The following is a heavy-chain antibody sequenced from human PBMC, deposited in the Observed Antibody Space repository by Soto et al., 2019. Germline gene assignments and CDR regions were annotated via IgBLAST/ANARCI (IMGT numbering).Heavy chain of an antibody. CDR3: ARGGASGWYYYYYGMDV. Sequence: HPGGSLRLSCAASGFTFSSYDMHWVRQATGKGLEWVSAIGTAGDTYYPDSVKGRFTISRENAKNSLYLQMNSLRAGDTAVYYCARGGASGWYYYYYGMDVWGQGTTVTVSS. CDR1: GFTFSSYD. V-gene: IGHV3-13*01. D-gene: IGHD6-19*01. J-gene: IGHJ6*02. CDR2: IGTAGDT.